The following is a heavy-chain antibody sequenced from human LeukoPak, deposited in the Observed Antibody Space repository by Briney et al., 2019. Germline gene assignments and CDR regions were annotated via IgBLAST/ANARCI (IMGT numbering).Heavy chain of an antibody. CDR3: ARDPPDY. CDR1: RFAFSSYE. CDR2: ILNSGTTT. Sequence: TLRLSPASSRFAFSSYEMNWGRQAPGKGLELVSYILNSGTTTYYADSVKGRFTISRDNAKKSLYLQMNSLRAEDTGVYYCARDPPDYWGQGILVTVSS. V-gene: IGHV3-48*03. J-gene: IGHJ4*02.